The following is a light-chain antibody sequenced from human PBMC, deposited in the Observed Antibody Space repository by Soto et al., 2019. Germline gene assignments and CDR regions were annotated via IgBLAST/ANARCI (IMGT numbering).Light chain of an antibody. CDR1: QSVRSDY. J-gene: IGKJ1*01. CDR3: QQYITYWT. CDR2: GVS. V-gene: IGKV3-20*01. Sequence: EIVLTQSPGTLSLSPGERATLSCRASQSVRSDYFAWYQQKPGQAPRVIIFGVSTRATGIPDRFSGSGSGTDFTLTITSLQPDDFATYYCQQYITYWTFGQGTKVDIK.